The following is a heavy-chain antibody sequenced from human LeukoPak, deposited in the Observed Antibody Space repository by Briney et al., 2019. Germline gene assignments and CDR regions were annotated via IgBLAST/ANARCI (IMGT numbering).Heavy chain of an antibody. J-gene: IGHJ4*02. Sequence: PSETLSLTCAVYGGSFSGYYWSWIRQPPGKGLEWIGEINHSGSTNYNPSLKSRVTISVDTSKNQFSLKLSSVTAADTAVYYCARGWQWLGEYYFDYWGQGTLVTVSS. V-gene: IGHV4-34*01. D-gene: IGHD6-19*01. CDR2: INHSGST. CDR1: GGSFSGYY. CDR3: ARGWQWLGEYYFDY.